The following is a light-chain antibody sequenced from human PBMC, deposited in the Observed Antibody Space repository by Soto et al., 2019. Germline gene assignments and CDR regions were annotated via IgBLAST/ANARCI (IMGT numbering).Light chain of an antibody. Sequence: EIQRTQYPSTLSASVGDRVTVTCRAIQNVSNWLAWYQQKPGKAPNLLIYKASYLQGGFPSRFSGSGSGTEFTLTISSLLPEDSATYYCPQYNSQWTVGPGTKVEIK. CDR2: KAS. V-gene: IGKV1-5*03. CDR3: PQYNSQWT. J-gene: IGKJ1*01. CDR1: QNVSNW.